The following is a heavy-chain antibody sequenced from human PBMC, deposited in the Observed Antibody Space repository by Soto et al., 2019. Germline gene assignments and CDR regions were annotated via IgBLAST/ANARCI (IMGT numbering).Heavy chain of an antibody. J-gene: IGHJ2*01. CDR2: ISSSSSTI. D-gene: IGHD2-21*02. Sequence: LRLSCAASGFTFSSYRMNWVLQAPLAGLEWVSYISSSSSTIYYAYSVKGRFTISRDNAKNSLYLQMNSPRDEDTAVYYCARSAYCGGDCSSYWYFDLWGRGTLV. V-gene: IGHV3-48*02. CDR1: GFTFSSYR. CDR3: ARSAYCGGDCSSYWYFDL.